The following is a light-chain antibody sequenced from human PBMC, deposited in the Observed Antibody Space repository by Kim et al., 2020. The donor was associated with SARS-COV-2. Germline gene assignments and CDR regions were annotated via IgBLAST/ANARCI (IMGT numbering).Light chain of an antibody. CDR2: TTS. CDR1: QDIGNY. J-gene: IGKJ2*01. Sequence: DIQMTQSPSAMSASVGDRVTITCRASQDIGNYLAWFQQKPGKVPKRLMYTTSILHSGVPSRFSGSRFGTEFTLTISSLQPEDFATYYCVQHHDYPYTFGQGTRLEIK. V-gene: IGKV1-17*03. CDR3: VQHHDYPYT.